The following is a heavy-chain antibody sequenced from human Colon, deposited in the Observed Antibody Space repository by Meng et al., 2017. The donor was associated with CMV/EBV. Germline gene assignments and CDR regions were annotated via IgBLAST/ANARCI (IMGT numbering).Heavy chain of an antibody. D-gene: IGHD3-16*01. J-gene: IGHJ4*02. CDR1: GYSFTGHW. Sequence: GESLKISCKGSGYSFTGHWIAWLRQTPGKGLEWMGIIYPADSDTRYSPSFQGHVTISADKSISTAYLQWSSLKASDTAMYYCARGGLADFDYWGQGALVTVSS. CDR3: ARGGLADFDY. V-gene: IGHV5-51*01. CDR2: IYPADSDT.